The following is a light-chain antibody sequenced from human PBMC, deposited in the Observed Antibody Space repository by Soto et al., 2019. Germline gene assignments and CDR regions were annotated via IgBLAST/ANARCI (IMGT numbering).Light chain of an antibody. CDR3: QQYYSYPRT. CDR2: AAS. J-gene: IGKJ3*01. V-gene: IGKV1-8*01. CDR1: QGISSY. Sequence: AIRMTQSPSSFSASTGDRVTITCRASQGISSYLAWYQQKPGKAPKLLIYAASTVQSGVPSRFSGSGSGTDFTLTISCLQSEDFATYYWQQYYSYPRTFGPGTKVDIK.